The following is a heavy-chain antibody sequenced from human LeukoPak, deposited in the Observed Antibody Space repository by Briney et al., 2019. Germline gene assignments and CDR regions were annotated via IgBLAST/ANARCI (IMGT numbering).Heavy chain of an antibody. Sequence: PGGSLRLSCAASGFTFSTYTMSWVRQAPGKGLERVSHITATGSGTFYADSVKGRFTVSRDSVKNSLYLQLNSLGDEDTAIYYCARERAGYFFDCWGQGTLVTVSS. CDR3: ARERAGYFFDC. CDR2: ITATGSGT. V-gene: IGHV3-48*02. CDR1: GFTFSTYT. J-gene: IGHJ4*02.